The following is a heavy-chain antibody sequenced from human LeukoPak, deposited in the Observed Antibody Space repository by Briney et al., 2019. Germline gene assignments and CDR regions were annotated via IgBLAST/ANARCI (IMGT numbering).Heavy chain of an antibody. CDR1: GFTFSSFG. V-gene: IGHV3-30*18. CDR2: LSYDGNYE. Sequence: TGRSLRLSCAASGFTFSSFGMHWVRQAPGQGLEWVAVLSYDGNYEYYADSVKGRFTISRDNSKNMLYLQMNSLRPEDTAVYYCAKRVAGSSGWYALDYWGQRTLVTVSS. J-gene: IGHJ4*02. D-gene: IGHD6-19*01. CDR3: AKRVAGSSGWYALDY.